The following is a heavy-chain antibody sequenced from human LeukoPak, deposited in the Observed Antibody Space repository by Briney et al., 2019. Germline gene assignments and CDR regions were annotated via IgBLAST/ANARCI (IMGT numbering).Heavy chain of an antibody. Sequence: GGSLRLSCAASGFTFSSYAMSWVRQAPGKGLEWVSAISGSGGSTYYADSVKGRFTISRDNSKNTLYLQMNSLRAEDTAVYYCAKDHRDYYDSSGSSLDYWGQGTLVTVSS. J-gene: IGHJ4*02. CDR3: AKDHRDYYDSSGSSLDY. CDR2: ISGSGGST. CDR1: GFTFSSYA. V-gene: IGHV3-23*01. D-gene: IGHD3-22*01.